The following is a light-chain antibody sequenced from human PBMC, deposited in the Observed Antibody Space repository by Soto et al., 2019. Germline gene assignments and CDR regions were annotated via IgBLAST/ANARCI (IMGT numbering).Light chain of an antibody. V-gene: IGKV1-27*01. CDR2: AAS. CDR1: QGISNY. CDR3: QKYNSAPMYT. J-gene: IGKJ2*01. Sequence: DIQMTQSPSSLSASVGDRVTITCRASQGISNYLAWYQQKPGKVPKLLIYAASTLQSGVPSRFXGSGSGTDFTLTISSLQPEDVATYYCQKYNSAPMYTFGQGTKLEIK.